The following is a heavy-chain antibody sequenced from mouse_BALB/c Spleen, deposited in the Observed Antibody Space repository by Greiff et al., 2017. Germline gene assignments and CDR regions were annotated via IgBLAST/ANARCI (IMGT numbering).Heavy chain of an antibody. V-gene: IGHV7-3*02. Sequence: EVMLVESGGGLVQPGGSLRLSCATSGFTFTDYYMSWVRQPPGKALEWLGFIRNKANGYTTEYSASVKGRFTISRDNSQSILYLQMNTLRAEDSATYDCARDKRDYAWFAYWGQGTLVTVSA. CDR1: GFTFTDYY. J-gene: IGHJ3*01. D-gene: IGHD2-4*01. CDR3: ARDKRDYAWFAY. CDR2: IRNKANGYTT.